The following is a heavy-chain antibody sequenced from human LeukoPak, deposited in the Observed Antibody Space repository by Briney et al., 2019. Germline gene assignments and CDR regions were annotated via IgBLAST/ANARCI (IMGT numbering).Heavy chain of an antibody. V-gene: IGHV3-23*01. D-gene: IGHD3-10*01. CDR1: GITFVKYA. CDR3: ATQSPDYSIGPSYGSFNI. CDR2: IGGRGDHI. Sequence: GGSLRLSCEASGITFVKYAMTWVRQAPGKGLEWVSSIGGRGDHIYYADSVKGRFTISRDNSRNTFFLQMTSLRAEDTALYYCATQSPDYSIGPSYGSFNIWGQGTMVTVSS. J-gene: IGHJ3*02.